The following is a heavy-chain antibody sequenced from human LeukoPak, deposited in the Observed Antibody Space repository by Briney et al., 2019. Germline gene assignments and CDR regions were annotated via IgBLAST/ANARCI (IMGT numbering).Heavy chain of an antibody. J-gene: IGHJ4*02. Sequence: GGSLRLSCAASGFTFSSYGMHWVRQAPGKGLEWVADIWYGGSNKYYADSVKGRFTIHRDNSKNTLYLQMNSLRAEDTAVYYCARLRTRTFDYWGQGTLVTVSS. D-gene: IGHD1-7*01. CDR2: IWYGGSNK. CDR1: GFTFSSYG. CDR3: ARLRTRTFDY. V-gene: IGHV3-33*01.